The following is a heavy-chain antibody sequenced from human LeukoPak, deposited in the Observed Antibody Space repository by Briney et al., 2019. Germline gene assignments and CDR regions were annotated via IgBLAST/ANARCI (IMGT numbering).Heavy chain of an antibody. J-gene: IGHJ6*03. CDR1: GGSISSGGYY. CDR2: IYYSGST. V-gene: IGHV4-31*03. Sequence: PSQTLSLTCTVSGGSISSGGYYWSWIRQHPGKGLEWIGYIYYSGSTNYNPSLKSRVTISVDTSKNQFSLKLSSVTAADTAVYYCARVYYDFWSGYYMPPISGYYYMDVWGKGTTVIVSS. D-gene: IGHD3-3*01. CDR3: ARVYYDFWSGYYMPPISGYYYMDV.